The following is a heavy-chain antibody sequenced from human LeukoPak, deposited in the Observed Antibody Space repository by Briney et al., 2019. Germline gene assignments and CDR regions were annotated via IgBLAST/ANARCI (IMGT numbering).Heavy chain of an antibody. CDR1: GFTVSSNY. V-gene: IGHV3-53*01. Sequence: GGSLRLSCAASGFTVSSNYMSWVRQAPGKGLEWVSVIYSGGSKHYADSVKGRFTISRDNSKIKLYLQMNAQRAEDSAVYYCAREGHVSGSYWDYWGQGTLVTVSS. CDR2: IYSGGSK. CDR3: AREGHVSGSYWDY. J-gene: IGHJ4*02. D-gene: IGHD3-10*01.